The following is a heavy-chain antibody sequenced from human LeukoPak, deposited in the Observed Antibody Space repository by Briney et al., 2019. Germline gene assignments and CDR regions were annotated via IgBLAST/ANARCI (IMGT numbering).Heavy chain of an antibody. CDR2: ISGSGGST. CDR3: AKASSIYDILTGN. Sequence: GGSLRLSCAASGFTVSSNYMNWVRQAPGKGLEWVSAISGSGGSTYYADSVKGRFTISRDNSKNTLYLQMNSLRAEDTAVYYCAKASSIYDILTGNWGQGTLVTVSS. CDR1: GFTVSSNY. D-gene: IGHD3-9*01. V-gene: IGHV3-23*01. J-gene: IGHJ4*02.